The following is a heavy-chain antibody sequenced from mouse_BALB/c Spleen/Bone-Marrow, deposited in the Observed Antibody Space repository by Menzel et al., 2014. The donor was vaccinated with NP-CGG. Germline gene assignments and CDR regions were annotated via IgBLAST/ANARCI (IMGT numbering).Heavy chain of an antibody. J-gene: IGHJ3*01. V-gene: IGHV1-7*01. CDR3: TRYWDAY. CDR1: DYTFTSYW. CDR2: IDPRTANT. D-gene: IGHD4-1*01. Sequence: QVQLKHSGAELAKPGASVKMSCKVSDYTFTSYWIHWVKQRPGQGLEWIGYIDPRTANTEYSQKFKDKATLTADKSSSTAYMQLGSLTSEDSAVYYCTRYWDAYWGQGTLVTVSA.